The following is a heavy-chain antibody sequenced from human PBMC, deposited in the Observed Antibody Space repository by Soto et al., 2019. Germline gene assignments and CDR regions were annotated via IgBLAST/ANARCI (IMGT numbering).Heavy chain of an antibody. V-gene: IGHV4-59*11. CDR3: ARSLSGDPWFDP. CDR2: VFHSGST. Sequence: SETLSLTCNVSGGSISSHYWSWIRQPPGKGLEWIAYVFHSGSTNYNPSLKSRVTISIDTSKNRFSLSLRSASAADTAVYYCARSLSGDPWFDPWGQGTLVTVSS. J-gene: IGHJ5*02. CDR1: GGSISSHY. D-gene: IGHD3-10*01.